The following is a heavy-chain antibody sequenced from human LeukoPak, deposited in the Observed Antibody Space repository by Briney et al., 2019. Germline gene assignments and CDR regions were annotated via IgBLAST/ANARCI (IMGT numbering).Heavy chain of an antibody. CDR1: GFTFSSYA. Sequence: GGSLRLSCAASGFTFSSYAMHWVRQTPGKGLEWVAVISYDGSNKYYADSVKGRFTISRDNSKNTLYLQMNSLRAEDTAVYYCAKDRPYQLLNFYYYYYMDVWGKGTTVTVSS. V-gene: IGHV3-30-3*01. CDR3: AKDRPYQLLNFYYYYYMDV. D-gene: IGHD2-2*01. CDR2: ISYDGSNK. J-gene: IGHJ6*03.